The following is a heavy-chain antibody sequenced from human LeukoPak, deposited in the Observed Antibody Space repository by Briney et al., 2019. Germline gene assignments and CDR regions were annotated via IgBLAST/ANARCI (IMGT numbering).Heavy chain of an antibody. Sequence: PSETLSLTCTVSGASISSYNWNWIRQPPGKGLEWIGYISESGSTNYNSSLEKRVTLSLDTSKNEISLNLRSATVADTAVYYCARQDALGKFPPPFYMDVWGKGTTVIVS. J-gene: IGHJ6*03. V-gene: IGHV4-59*08. CDR2: ISESGST. D-gene: IGHD3-16*01. CDR3: ARQDALGKFPPPFYMDV. CDR1: GASISSYN.